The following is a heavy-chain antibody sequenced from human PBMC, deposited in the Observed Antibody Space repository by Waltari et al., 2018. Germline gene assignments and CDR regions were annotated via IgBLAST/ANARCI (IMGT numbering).Heavy chain of an antibody. Sequence: QVHLVQSGAEVKKPGSSVKVSCKASGDTFGRFAIAWVRQAPGQGLEWMGGPIPIFGTPNYAQEFQGRLTITADESANTVYMELGSLRPDDTAVYFCSRRQIGGPLDPWGQGTLVTVSS. D-gene: IGHD1-1*01. CDR3: SRRQIGGPLDP. J-gene: IGHJ5*01. V-gene: IGHV1-69*12. CDR2: PIPIFGTP. CDR1: GDTFGRFA.